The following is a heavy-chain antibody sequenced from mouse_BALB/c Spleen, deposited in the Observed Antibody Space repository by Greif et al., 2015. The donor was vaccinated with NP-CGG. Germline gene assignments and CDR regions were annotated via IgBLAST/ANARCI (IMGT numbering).Heavy chain of an antibody. CDR2: IDPANGNT. V-gene: IGHV14-3*02. Sequence: LVESGAELVKPGASVKLSCTASGFNIKDTYMHWVKQRPEQGLEWIGRIDPANGNTKYDPKFQGKATITADTSSNTAYLQLSSLTSGDTAVYYCARGGNYEDYFDYWGQGTTLTVSS. CDR1: GFNIKDTY. J-gene: IGHJ2*01. D-gene: IGHD2-1*01. CDR3: ARGGNYEDYFDY.